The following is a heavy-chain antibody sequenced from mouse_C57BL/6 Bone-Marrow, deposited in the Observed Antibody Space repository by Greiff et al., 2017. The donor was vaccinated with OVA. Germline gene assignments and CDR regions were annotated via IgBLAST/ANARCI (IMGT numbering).Heavy chain of an antibody. J-gene: IGHJ4*01. Sequence: QVQLQQSGAELVKPGASVKISCKASGYAFSSYWMNWVKQRPGKGLEWIGQIYPGDGDTNYNGKFKGKATLTADKSSSTAYMQLSSLTSEDSAVYFCAREGWLLRTDYAMDYWGQGTSVTVSS. CDR2: IYPGDGDT. CDR1: GYAFSSYW. D-gene: IGHD2-3*01. CDR3: AREGWLLRTDYAMDY. V-gene: IGHV1-80*01.